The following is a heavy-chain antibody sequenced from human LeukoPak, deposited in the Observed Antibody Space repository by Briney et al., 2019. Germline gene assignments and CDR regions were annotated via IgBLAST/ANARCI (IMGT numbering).Heavy chain of an antibody. V-gene: IGHV3-21*01. D-gene: IGHD3-22*01. CDR1: GFSFSSYT. CDR2: ISSSSSYI. CDR3: ARGYYDSSGPPGY. Sequence: PGGSLRLSCAASGFSFSSYTMNWVRQAPGKGLEWVSIISSSSSYIYYADSVKGRFTISRDNAKNALYLQMNSLRAEDTAVYCCARGYYDSSGPPGYWGQGTLVTVSS. J-gene: IGHJ4*02.